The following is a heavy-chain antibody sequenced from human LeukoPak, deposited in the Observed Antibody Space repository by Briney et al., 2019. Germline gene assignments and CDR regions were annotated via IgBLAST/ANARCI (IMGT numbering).Heavy chain of an antibody. V-gene: IGHV3-7*01. CDR2: IKQDGSEK. CDR3: ARYPAAISSTRYFYMDV. J-gene: IGHJ6*03. D-gene: IGHD2-2*01. Sequence: GGSLRLSCAASGFTFSSYWMSWVRQAPGKGLEWVANIKQDGSEKYYVDSVKGRFTISRDNAKNSLYLQMNNLRAEDTAVYYCARYPAAISSTRYFYMDVWGKGTTVTVSS. CDR1: GFTFSSYW.